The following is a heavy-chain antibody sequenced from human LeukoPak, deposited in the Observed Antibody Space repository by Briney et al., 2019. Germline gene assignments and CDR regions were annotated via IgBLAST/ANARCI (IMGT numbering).Heavy chain of an antibody. CDR1: GFSYSTSN. CDR3: ARPFRTYCSDDWYRTFEF. J-gene: IGHJ4*01. D-gene: IGHD2-21*02. V-gene: IGHV3-21*01. CDR2: ISSYGDYI. Sequence: PGGSQTLLCAVSGFSYSTSNVSGVRQAPGKGLEWVSSISSYGDYIFYADSVKGRFTISRDNADNSLYLQMNSLRAEDTAVYYCARPFRTYCSDDWYRTFEFWGPGTLVTVSS.